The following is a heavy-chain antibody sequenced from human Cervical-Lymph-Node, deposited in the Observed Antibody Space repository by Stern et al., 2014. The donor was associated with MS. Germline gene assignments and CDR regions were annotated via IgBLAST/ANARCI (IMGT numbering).Heavy chain of an antibody. CDR3: ARQDVTMIVVPNNAFDI. CDR1: GYSFTSYW. J-gene: IGHJ3*02. V-gene: IGHV5-51*01. Sequence: EVQLVQSGAEVKKPGESLKISCKGSGYSFTSYWIGWVRQMPGKGLEWMGIIYPGDSDTRYSPSFQGQVTISADKSISTAYLQWSSLKASDTAMYYCARQDVTMIVVPNNAFDIWGQGTMVTVSS. CDR2: IYPGDSDT. D-gene: IGHD3-22*01.